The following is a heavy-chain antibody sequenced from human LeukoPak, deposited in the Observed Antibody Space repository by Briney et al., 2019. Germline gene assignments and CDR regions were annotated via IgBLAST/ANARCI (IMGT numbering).Heavy chain of an antibody. CDR2: VYYSGST. CDR1: GGSISNYY. J-gene: IGHJ3*01. V-gene: IGHV4-59*01. CDR3: ARDNYYEGAFDV. Sequence: SETLSLTCSVSGGSISNYYWSWIRQPPGKGLEWIGYVYYSGSTNYNPSLKSRVTISLDASKNQFSLKLSSVTAADTAVYYCARDNYYEGAFDVWGQGTMVTVSS. D-gene: IGHD3-22*01.